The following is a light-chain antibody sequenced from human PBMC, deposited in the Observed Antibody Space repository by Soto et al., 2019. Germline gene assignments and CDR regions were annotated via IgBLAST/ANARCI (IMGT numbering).Light chain of an antibody. Sequence: EIVLTQSPGTLSLSPGERATLSCRASQSVSSSYLAWYQQKPGQAPRLLIYGASSRATGIPDRFSGSGSGTDFTLTISRLEPEDFAVYYCQHYGSSLTLGPGTKVDTK. V-gene: IGKV3-20*01. CDR1: QSVSSSY. CDR2: GAS. J-gene: IGKJ3*01. CDR3: QHYGSSLT.